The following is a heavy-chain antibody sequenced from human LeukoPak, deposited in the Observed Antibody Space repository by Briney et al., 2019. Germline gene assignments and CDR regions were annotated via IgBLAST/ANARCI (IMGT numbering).Heavy chain of an antibody. Sequence: SQTLSLTCTVSGGSINSGSHYWSWVRQHPEKGLEWIGHIYYNGITYYNPSLESRLTISVDTSKNQFSLKLNSVTAADMAVYYCARFFYSDRSGYYYFDYWGRGTLVTVSS. V-gene: IGHV4-31*03. D-gene: IGHD3-22*01. J-gene: IGHJ4*02. CDR2: IYYNGIT. CDR3: ARFFYSDRSGYYYFDY. CDR1: GGSINSGSHY.